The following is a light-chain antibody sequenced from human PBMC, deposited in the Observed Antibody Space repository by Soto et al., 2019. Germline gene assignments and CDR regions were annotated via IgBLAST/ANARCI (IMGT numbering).Light chain of an antibody. CDR3: PEFYYYPHT. V-gene: IGKV1-39*01. CDR1: HTIATY. J-gene: IGKJ2*01. CDR2: DAS. Sequence: IQMTQSPSSLSASVGDGVTLTCRPSHTIATYLNWYQQKPGQVPEVLIYDASRLHVGVPSRFTGSGYGTDFSLSINKLPPEAFAIYYSPEFYYYPHTFGQGTKLYVK.